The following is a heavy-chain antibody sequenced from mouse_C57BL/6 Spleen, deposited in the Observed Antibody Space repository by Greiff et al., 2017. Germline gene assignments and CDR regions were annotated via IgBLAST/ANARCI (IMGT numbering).Heavy chain of an antibody. V-gene: IGHV1-4*01. CDR1: GYTFTSYT. J-gene: IGHJ4*01. CDR2: INPSSGYT. CDR3: ARGITPVVDEAMDY. Sequence: QVQLQQSGAELARPGASVKMSCKASGYTFTSYTMHWVKQRPGQGLEWIGYINPSSGYTKYNQKFKDKATLTADKSSSTAYMQLSSLTSEDSAVYYCARGITPVVDEAMDYWGQGTSVTVSS. D-gene: IGHD1-1*01.